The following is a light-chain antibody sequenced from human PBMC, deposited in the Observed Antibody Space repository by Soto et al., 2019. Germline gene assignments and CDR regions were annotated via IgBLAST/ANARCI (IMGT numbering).Light chain of an antibody. V-gene: IGLV2-11*01. Sequence: QSALTQPRSVSGSPGQSVTISCTGTSSDVGGYNYVSWYQQHPGKAPKLMIYDVSKRPSGVPDHFSGSKSGNTASLTISGLQAEDEADYYCCSYAGSYTWYVFGTGTKVTVL. CDR3: CSYAGSYTWYV. CDR2: DVS. CDR1: SSDVGGYNY. J-gene: IGLJ1*01.